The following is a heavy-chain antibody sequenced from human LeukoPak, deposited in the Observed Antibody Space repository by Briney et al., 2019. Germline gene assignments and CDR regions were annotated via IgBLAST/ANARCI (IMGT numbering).Heavy chain of an antibody. CDR1: GFTFTTNS. Sequence: PGGSLRLSCAASGFTFTTNSMNWVRQAPGKGLEWVSSISSSSSYIYYAESVKGRFTMSRDNAKNSLYLQMNSLRAEDTAVYYCARATTYDILTGYFDYWGQGTLVTVSS. CDR2: ISSSSSYI. D-gene: IGHD3-9*01. CDR3: ARATTYDILTGYFDY. V-gene: IGHV3-21*01. J-gene: IGHJ4*02.